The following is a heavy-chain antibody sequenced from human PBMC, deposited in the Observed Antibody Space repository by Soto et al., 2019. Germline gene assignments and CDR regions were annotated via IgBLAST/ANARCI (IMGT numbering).Heavy chain of an antibody. CDR1: GFTFSSYA. CDR3: ARGRVTMVRGCGDFDY. J-gene: IGHJ4*02. Sequence: QVQLVESGGGVVQPGRSLRLSCAASGFTFSSYAMHWVLQAPGKGMEWVAVIAYDGSTKYYADSVKGRFTISRDNSKNTLYLKMNSLRAEDTAVYYCARGRVTMVRGCGDFDYWGQGTLVTVSS. V-gene: IGHV3-30-3*01. D-gene: IGHD3-10*01. CDR2: IAYDGSTK.